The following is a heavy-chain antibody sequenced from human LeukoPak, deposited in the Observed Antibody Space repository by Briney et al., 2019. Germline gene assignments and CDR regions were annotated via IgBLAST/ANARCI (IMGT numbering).Heavy chain of an antibody. V-gene: IGHV3-66*01. D-gene: IGHD3-16*02. CDR2: IYSGGST. J-gene: IGHJ4*02. Sequence: GGSLRLSCAASGFTVSSNYMSWVRQAPGKGLEWVSVIYSGGSTYYADSVKGRFTISRDNSKNTLYLQMNSLRAEDTAVYYCARVAKYDYVWGSYRPYWGQGTLVTVSS. CDR1: GFTVSSNY. CDR3: ARVAKYDYVWGSYRPY.